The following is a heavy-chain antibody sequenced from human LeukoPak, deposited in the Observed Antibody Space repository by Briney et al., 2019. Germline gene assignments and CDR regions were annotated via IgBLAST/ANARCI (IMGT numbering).Heavy chain of an antibody. V-gene: IGHV5-51*01. D-gene: IGHD3-22*01. CDR2: IYPGDSDT. CDR1: GYSFTTYW. Sequence: GESPKISCKASGYSFTTYWIGWVRQMPGKGLEWMGIIYPGDSDTRYSPSFQGQVTISADRSISTAYLQWSSLKASDTAMYYCARAERLIPNYYDSSGYYYALGYWGQGTLVTVSS. J-gene: IGHJ4*02. CDR3: ARAERLIPNYYDSSGYYYALGY.